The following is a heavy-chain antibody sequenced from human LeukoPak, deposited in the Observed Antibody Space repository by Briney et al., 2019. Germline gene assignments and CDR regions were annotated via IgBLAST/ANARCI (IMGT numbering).Heavy chain of an antibody. CDR3: VSFYETY. V-gene: IGHV3-53*01. D-gene: IGHD2/OR15-2a*01. CDR2: IHSDGTT. CDR1: EFSVSHNY. Sequence: GGSLRLSCAASEFSVSHNYMSWVRQAPGKGLEWVSVIHSDGTTHYADSVKGRFTISKDNAKNTVYLQMNSLRAEDTAVYYCVSFYETYWGRGTLVTVSS. J-gene: IGHJ4*02.